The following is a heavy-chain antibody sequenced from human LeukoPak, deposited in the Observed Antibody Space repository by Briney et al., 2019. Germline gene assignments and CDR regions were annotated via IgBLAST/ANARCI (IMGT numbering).Heavy chain of an antibody. CDR3: AKWTEGGAFDS. Sequence: SETLSLTCTVSGGSISSYYWSWIRQPPGKGLEWIGYIYYTGSTNYNPSLKSRVTISVDTSKNQFSLKLSSVTAADTAVYYCAKWTEGGAFDSWGQGTMLIVSS. J-gene: IGHJ3*01. D-gene: IGHD1-26*01. CDR2: IYYTGST. CDR1: GGSISSYY. V-gene: IGHV4-59*01.